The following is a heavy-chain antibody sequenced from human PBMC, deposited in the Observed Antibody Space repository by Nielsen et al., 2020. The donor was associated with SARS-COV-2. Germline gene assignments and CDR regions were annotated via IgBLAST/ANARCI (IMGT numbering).Heavy chain of an antibody. D-gene: IGHD3-22*01. CDR3: ARDKYYYDSSGPGFDP. J-gene: IGHJ5*02. CDR1: GFTFSSYA. CDR2: ISGSGGST. V-gene: IGHV3-23*01. Sequence: LSLTCAASGFTFSSYAMSWVRQAPGKGLEWVSAISGSGGSTYYADSVKGRFTISRDNAKNSLYLQTNSLRAEDTAVYYCARDKYYYDSSGPGFDPWGQGTLVTVSS.